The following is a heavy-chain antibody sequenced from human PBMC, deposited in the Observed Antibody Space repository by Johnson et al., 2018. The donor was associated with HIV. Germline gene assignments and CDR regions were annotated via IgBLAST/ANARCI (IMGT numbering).Heavy chain of an antibody. J-gene: IGHJ3*02. V-gene: IGHV3-13*01. D-gene: IGHD6-13*01. CDR1: GFTFSSYD. CDR2: IGTAGDT. CDR3: ARSSSTAAPGRDAFAI. Sequence: EQLVESGGGLVQPGGSLRLSCSASGFTFSSYDMHWVRQATGKGLEWVSAIGTAGDTYYPGSVKGRFTISRENAKNSLYLQMNSLRAGDTAVYYCARSSSTAAPGRDAFAIWGQGTMVTVSS.